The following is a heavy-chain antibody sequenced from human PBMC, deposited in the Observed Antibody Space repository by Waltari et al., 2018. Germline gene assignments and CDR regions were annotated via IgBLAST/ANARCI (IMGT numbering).Heavy chain of an antibody. V-gene: IGHV1-2*06. D-gene: IGHD2-15*01. CDR1: GYTFSGSY. J-gene: IGHJ4*02. CDR2: IDPNSGGT. Sequence: QVQLVPSGAEVKKPGASVKVSCKPSGYTFSGSYIHWARQAPGQGLEWMGRIDPNSGGTDYARKFAGRVSMTRDTSISTAYVELSSLRSDDTAVYYCAAKGVVLPATYDYWGQGTLVTVSS. CDR3: AAKGVVLPATYDY.